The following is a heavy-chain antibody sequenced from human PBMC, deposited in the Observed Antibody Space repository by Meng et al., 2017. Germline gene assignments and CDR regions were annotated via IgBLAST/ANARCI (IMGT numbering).Heavy chain of an antibody. V-gene: IGHV3-33*01. CDR3: ARDPRNSSGWYFPYYYYGMDV. J-gene: IGHJ6*02. D-gene: IGHD6-19*01. CDR2: IWYDGSNK. Sequence: GGSLRLSCTASGFTFSSYGMHWVRQAPGKGLEWVAVIWYDGSNKYYADSVKGRFTISRDNSKNTLYLQMNSLRAEDTAVYYCARDPRNSSGWYFPYYYYGMDVWGQGTTVTVSS. CDR1: GFTFSSYG.